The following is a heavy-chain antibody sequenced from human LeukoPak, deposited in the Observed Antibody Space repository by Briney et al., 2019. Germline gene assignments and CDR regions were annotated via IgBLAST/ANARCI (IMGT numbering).Heavy chain of an antibody. J-gene: IGHJ4*02. CDR2: ISYDGSNK. D-gene: IGHD3-9*01. V-gene: IGHV3-30*03. CDR1: GFTFSSYG. Sequence: GGSLRLSCAASGFTFSSYGMHWVRQAPGKGLEWVAVISYDGSNKYYADSVKGRFTISRDNSKNTLYLQMNSLKTEDTAVYYCTTSYYDTLTGSSAFDYWGQGTLVTVSS. CDR3: TTSYYDTLTGSSAFDY.